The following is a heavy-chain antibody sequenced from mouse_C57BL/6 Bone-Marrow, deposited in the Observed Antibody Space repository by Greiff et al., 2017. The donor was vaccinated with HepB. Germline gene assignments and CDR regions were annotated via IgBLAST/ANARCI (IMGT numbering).Heavy chain of an antibody. CDR1: GYTFTDYY. Sequence: QVQLQQSGPELVKPGASVKISCKASGYTFTDYYINWVKQRPGQGLDWIGWIFPGSGSTYYNEKFKGKATITVDKSSSTAYMLLSNLTTDDSAVYFCARRRYWYFDVWGTGTTVTVSS. V-gene: IGHV1-75*01. CDR2: IFPGSGST. J-gene: IGHJ1*03. CDR3: ARRRYWYFDV.